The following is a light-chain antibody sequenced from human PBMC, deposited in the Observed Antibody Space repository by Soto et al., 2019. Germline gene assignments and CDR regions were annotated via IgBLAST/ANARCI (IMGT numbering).Light chain of an antibody. CDR2: DDR. V-gene: IGLV3-21*02. CDR1: NIGSKS. Sequence: SYELTQPPSVSVAPGQTARITCGGNNIGSKSVHGYQQKPGQAPVLVVYDDRDRPSGIPERFSGSNSGNTATLTISRVEAGDEADYYCQVWDSSSDHSWVFGGGTKLTVL. J-gene: IGLJ3*02. CDR3: QVWDSSSDHSWV.